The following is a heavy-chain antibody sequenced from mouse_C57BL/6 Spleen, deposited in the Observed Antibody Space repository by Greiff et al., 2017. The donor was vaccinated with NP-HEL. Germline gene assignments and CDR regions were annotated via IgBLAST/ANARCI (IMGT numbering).Heavy chain of an antibody. Sequence: EVQRVESEGGLVQPGSSMKLSCTASGFTFSDYYMAWVRQVPEKGLEWVANINYDGSSTYYLDSLKSRFIISRDNAKNILYLQMSSLKSEDTATYYCARDRGNYVGHYFDYWGQGTTLTVSS. CDR3: ARDRGNYVGHYFDY. J-gene: IGHJ2*01. CDR2: INYDGSST. V-gene: IGHV5-16*01. CDR1: GFTFSDYY. D-gene: IGHD2-1*01.